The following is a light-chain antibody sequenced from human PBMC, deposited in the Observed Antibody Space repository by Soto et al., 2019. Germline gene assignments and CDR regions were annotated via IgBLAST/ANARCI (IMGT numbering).Light chain of an antibody. J-gene: IGKJ2*01. CDR3: QQYHSYHT. Sequence: DIQMTQSPSTLSASVGDRVTITCRASQSISSWLAWYQQKPGKAPKLLIYRASSLESGLPSRFSGSGSGTEFTLTISSLQTDDLATYYCQQYHSYHTFGQGTKLEIK. CDR2: RAS. CDR1: QSISSW. V-gene: IGKV1-5*03.